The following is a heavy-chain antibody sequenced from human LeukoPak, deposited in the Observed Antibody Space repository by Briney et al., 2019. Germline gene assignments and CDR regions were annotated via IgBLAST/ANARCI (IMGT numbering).Heavy chain of an antibody. CDR1: GGSISSGGYT. D-gene: IGHD3-22*01. V-gene: IGHV4-30-2*01. CDR2: IYHSGST. J-gene: IGHJ4*02. CDR3: ARGDYYDSSGYFALDY. Sequence: SETLSLTCTVSGGSISSGGYTWSWIRQPPGKGLEWIGYIYHSGSTYYNPSLKSRVTISVDRSKNQFSLKLSSVTAADTAVYYCARGDYYDSSGYFALDYWGQGTLVTVSS.